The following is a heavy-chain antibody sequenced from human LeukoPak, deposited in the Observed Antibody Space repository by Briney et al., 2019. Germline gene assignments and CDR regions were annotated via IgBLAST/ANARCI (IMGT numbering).Heavy chain of an antibody. Sequence: GGSLRLSCAASGFTFSSYSMNWVRQAPGKGLEWVSSISSSSSYIYYADSVKGRFTISRDNAKNSLYLQMNSLRAEDTAVYYCARELKTYGDYHFDHWGQGTLVTVSS. CDR3: ARELKTYGDYHFDH. CDR1: GFTFSSYS. CDR2: ISSSSSYI. D-gene: IGHD4-17*01. V-gene: IGHV3-21*01. J-gene: IGHJ4*02.